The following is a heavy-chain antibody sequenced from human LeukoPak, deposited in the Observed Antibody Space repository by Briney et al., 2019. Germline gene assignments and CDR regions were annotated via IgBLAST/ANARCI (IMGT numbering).Heavy chain of an antibody. CDR3: AKGHGWEASYYYYYMDV. V-gene: IGHV3-66*01. CDR1: GFTVSSNY. D-gene: IGHD1-26*01. CDR2: IYSGGST. J-gene: IGHJ6*03. Sequence: GGSLRLSCAASGFTVSSNYMSWVRQAPGKGLEWVSVIYSGGSTYYADSVKGRFTISRDNSKNTLYLQMNSLRAEDTAVYYCAKGHGWEASYYYYYMDVWGKGTTVTISS.